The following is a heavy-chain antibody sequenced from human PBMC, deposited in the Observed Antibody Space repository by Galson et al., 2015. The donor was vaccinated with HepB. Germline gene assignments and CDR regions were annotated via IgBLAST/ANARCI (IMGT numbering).Heavy chain of an antibody. CDR1: GYTFTSYA. V-gene: IGHV7-4-1*02. CDR3: ARMSSSWPHDAFDI. J-gene: IGHJ3*02. D-gene: IGHD6-13*01. Sequence: SVKVSCKXSGYTFTSYAMNWVRQAPGQGLEWMGWINTNTGNPTYAQGFTGRFVFSLDTSVSTAYLQISSLKAEDTAVYYCARMSSSWPHDAFDIWGQGTMVTVSS. CDR2: INTNTGNP.